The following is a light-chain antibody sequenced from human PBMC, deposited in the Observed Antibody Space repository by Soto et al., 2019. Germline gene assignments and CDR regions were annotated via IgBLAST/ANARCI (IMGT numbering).Light chain of an antibody. Sequence: IVMPQSPATLSVSPGERATLSCRASQSVSSNLAWYQQKPGQSPRLLIYGASTRATGIPARFSGSGSGTELTLTISSLQSEDFAVYYCQQSNNWPYTFGQGTKLEIK. CDR2: GAS. J-gene: IGKJ2*01. CDR3: QQSNNWPYT. CDR1: QSVSSN. V-gene: IGKV3-15*01.